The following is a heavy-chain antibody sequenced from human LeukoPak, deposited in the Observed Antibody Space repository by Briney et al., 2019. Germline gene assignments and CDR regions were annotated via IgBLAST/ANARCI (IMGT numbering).Heavy chain of an antibody. D-gene: IGHD6-6*01. Sequence: ASVKVSCKASGYTFTSYGISWVRQAPGQGLEWMGWISAYTGSTNYAQILQGRVTMTTDTSTSTAYMELRSLRSDDTAVYYCARPEYSSSGNWFDPWGQGTLVAVSS. CDR1: GYTFTSYG. V-gene: IGHV1-18*01. CDR2: ISAYTGST. J-gene: IGHJ5*02. CDR3: ARPEYSSSGNWFDP.